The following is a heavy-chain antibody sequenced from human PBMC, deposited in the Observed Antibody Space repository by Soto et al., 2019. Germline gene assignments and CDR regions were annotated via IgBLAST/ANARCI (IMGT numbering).Heavy chain of an antibody. CDR1: GFTFSSYS. J-gene: IGHJ4*02. CDR2: ISYSRSSI. V-gene: IGHV3-48*02. Sequence: EVQLVESGGGLVQPGGSLRLSCAASGFTFSSYSMNWVRQAPGKGLEWISYISYSRSSIQYADSVKGRFTISRDNAKNSLYLQMSSLRDEDTAVYYCARAGARTGYWGQGTLVTVAS. CDR3: ARAGARTGY.